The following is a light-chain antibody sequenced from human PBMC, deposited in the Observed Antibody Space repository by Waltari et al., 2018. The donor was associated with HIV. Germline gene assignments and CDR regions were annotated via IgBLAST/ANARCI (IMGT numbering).Light chain of an antibody. V-gene: IGLV2-14*01. CDR3: SSYTSSSTPHVV. Sequence: QSALTQPASVSASPGQSLTISCTGTSSDVGVYNYVTWYQQHPGKAPKLMIYEVSNRPSGVSNRFSGSKSGNTASLTISGLQAEDEADYYCSSYTSSSTPHVVFGGGTKLTVL. J-gene: IGLJ2*01. CDR2: EVS. CDR1: SSDVGVYNY.